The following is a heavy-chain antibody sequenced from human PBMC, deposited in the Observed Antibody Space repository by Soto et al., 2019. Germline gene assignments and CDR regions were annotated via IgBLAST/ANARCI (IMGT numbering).Heavy chain of an antibody. V-gene: IGHV5-10-1*01. CDR2: IDPSDSQT. D-gene: IGHD3-22*01. J-gene: IGHJ4*02. Sequence: GESLKIFFKGSGYSFAYYWITWVRQKPGKGLEWMGRIDPSDSQTYYSPSFRGHVTISATKSITTVFLQWSSLRASDTAMYYCATQIYDSDTGPNFQYYLDYWGPGTLVTVSS. CDR3: ATQIYDSDTGPNFQYYLDY. CDR1: GYSFAYYW.